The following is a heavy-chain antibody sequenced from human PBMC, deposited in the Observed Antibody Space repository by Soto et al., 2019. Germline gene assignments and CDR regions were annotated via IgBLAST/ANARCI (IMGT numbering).Heavy chain of an antibody. Sequence: SETLSLTCAVYGGSFSGYYWSWIRQPPGKGLEWIGEINHSGSTNYNPSLKSRVTISVDTSKNQFSLKLGSVTAADTAVYYCARAVFCSCPCWHPHRFAPPGQRTFDTVSA. J-gene: IGHJ5*02. CDR2: INHSGST. CDR3: ARAVFCSCPCWHPHRFAP. V-gene: IGHV4-34*01. CDR1: GGSFSGYY. D-gene: IGHD2-15*01.